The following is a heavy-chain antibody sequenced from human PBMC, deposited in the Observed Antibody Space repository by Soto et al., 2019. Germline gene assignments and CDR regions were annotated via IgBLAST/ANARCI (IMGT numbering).Heavy chain of an antibody. V-gene: IGHV4-30-4*02. J-gene: IGHJ4*02. CDR3: ARSSGWYGPDDY. CDR2: IYYSGST. CDR1: GGSISSGDYY. Sequence: KLSETLSLTCTVSGGSISSGDYYWSWIRQPPGKGLEWIGYIYYSGSTYYNPSLKSRVTISVDTSKNQFSLKLSSVTAADTAVYYCARSSGWYGPDDYWGQGTLVTVSS. D-gene: IGHD6-19*01.